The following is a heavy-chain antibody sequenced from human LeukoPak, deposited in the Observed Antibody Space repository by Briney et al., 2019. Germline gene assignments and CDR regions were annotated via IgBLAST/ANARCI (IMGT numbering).Heavy chain of an antibody. CDR2: MNPNSGNT. CDR1: GYTFTSYD. Sequence: ASVKVSCKASGYTFTSYDINWVRQATGQGLEWMGWMNPNSGNTGYAQKFQGRVTMTTDTSTSTAYMELRSLRSDDTAVYYCARAPWFGELGNSGYEWFDPWGQGTLVTVSS. V-gene: IGHV1-8*01. J-gene: IGHJ5*02. D-gene: IGHD3-10*01. CDR3: ARAPWFGELGNSGYEWFDP.